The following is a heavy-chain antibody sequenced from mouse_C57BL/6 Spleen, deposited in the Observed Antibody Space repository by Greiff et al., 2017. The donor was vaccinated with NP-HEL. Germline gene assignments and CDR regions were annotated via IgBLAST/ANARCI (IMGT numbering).Heavy chain of an antibody. CDR3: ARYDYDGFAY. D-gene: IGHD2-4*01. Sequence: QVQLKESGPGLVQPSQSLSITCTVSGFSLTSYGVHWVRQSPGKGLEWLGVIWSGGSTDYNAAFISRLSISKDNSKSQVFFKMNSLQADDTAIYYCARYDYDGFAYWGQGTLVTVSA. CDR2: IWSGGST. J-gene: IGHJ3*01. CDR1: GFSLTSYG. V-gene: IGHV2-2*01.